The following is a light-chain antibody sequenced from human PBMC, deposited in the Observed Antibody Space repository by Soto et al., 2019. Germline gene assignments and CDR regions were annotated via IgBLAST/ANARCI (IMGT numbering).Light chain of an antibody. CDR1: SSNIGDNY. Sequence: VLTQPPSASGTPGQKVTISCSGSSSNIGDNYVYWHQQLPGTAPKLLIYRNNQRPSGVPDRFSGSKSGTSASLAISGLRSEDEADYYCAAWDDSLSGYVFGPGTKVTV. J-gene: IGLJ1*01. CDR2: RNN. V-gene: IGLV1-47*01. CDR3: AAWDDSLSGYV.